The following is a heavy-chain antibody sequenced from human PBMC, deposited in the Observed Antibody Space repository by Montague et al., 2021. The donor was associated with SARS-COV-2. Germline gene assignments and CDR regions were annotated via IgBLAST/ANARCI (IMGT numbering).Heavy chain of an antibody. V-gene: IGHV4-39*07. D-gene: IGHD3-22*01. CDR3: ARDGCYYDRSGTSNFDY. Sequence: SETLSLTCTVSVGSISSNNCYWGWIRQPPGKALEWIGSIYYSGSTYYNPSLKSRVTMSVDTSENPFSLKLSSVTAADTAVYYCARDGCYYDRSGTSNFDYWGQGTLVTVSS. CDR1: VGSISSNNCY. CDR2: IYYSGST. J-gene: IGHJ4*02.